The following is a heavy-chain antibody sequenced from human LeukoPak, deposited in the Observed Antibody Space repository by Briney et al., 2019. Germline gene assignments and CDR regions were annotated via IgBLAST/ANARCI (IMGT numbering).Heavy chain of an antibody. CDR3: ATSIVGLTYDEHFQH. CDR2: IFNGGST. Sequence: GGSLRFSCAASGFAASSSHMNWVRQAPGKGLEWVSVIFNGGSTYYADSVKGRFTISRDNSKNTLYLQMNSLRAEDTAVYYCATSIVGLTYDEHFQHWGQGTLVTVSS. J-gene: IGHJ1*01. V-gene: IGHV3-53*01. CDR1: GFAASSSH. D-gene: IGHD1-26*01.